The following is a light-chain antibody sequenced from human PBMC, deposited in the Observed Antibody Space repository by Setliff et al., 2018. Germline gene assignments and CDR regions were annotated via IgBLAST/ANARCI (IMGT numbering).Light chain of an antibody. CDR3: SSFAGSYTYV. CDR2: DVS. CDR1: SSDVGGYNY. V-gene: IGLV2-14*01. Sequence: ALTQPASVSGSPGQSTTISCTGTSSDVGGYNYVSWYQQHPGKAPKLMIYDVSKRPSGVSNRFSGSKSGNTASLTISGLQAEDEADYYCSSFAGSYTYVFGTGTKAPS. J-gene: IGLJ1*01.